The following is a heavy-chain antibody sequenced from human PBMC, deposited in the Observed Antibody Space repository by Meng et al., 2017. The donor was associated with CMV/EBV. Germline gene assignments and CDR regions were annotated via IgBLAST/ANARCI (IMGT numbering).Heavy chain of an antibody. Sequence: ASVQVSCKASGYTFTGYYMHWVRQAPGQGLEWMGWINPNSGGTNYAQKFQGRVTMTRDTSISTAYMELSRLRSDDTAVYYCARETYYYDSSGYYYSNWGQGTLVTVSS. V-gene: IGHV1-2*02. CDR3: ARETYYYDSSGYYYSN. D-gene: IGHD3-22*01. CDR2: INPNSGGT. J-gene: IGHJ4*02. CDR1: GYTFTGYY.